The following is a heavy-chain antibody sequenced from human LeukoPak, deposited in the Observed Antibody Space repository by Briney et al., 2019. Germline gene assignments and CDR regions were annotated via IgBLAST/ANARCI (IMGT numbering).Heavy chain of an antibody. J-gene: IGHJ4*02. V-gene: IGHV3-9*03. Sequence: GGSLRLSCAASGFTFDDCAMHWVRQAPGKGLEWVSGISWNSGSIGYADSVKGRFTISRDNAKNSLYLQMNSLRAEDMALYYCARYSSGLDYWDQGTLVTVSS. CDR2: ISWNSGSI. CDR3: ARYSSGLDY. D-gene: IGHD3-22*01. CDR1: GFTFDDCA.